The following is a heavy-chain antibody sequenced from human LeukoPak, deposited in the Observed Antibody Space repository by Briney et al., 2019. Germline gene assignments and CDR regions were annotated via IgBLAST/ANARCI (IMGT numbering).Heavy chain of an antibody. CDR1: GFIFGSYS. Sequence: PGGSLRLSCSASGFIFGSYSMNWVRQAPEKGLEWVSSIGGSGGSTYYADSVKGRFTISRDNSKNTLYLQMNSLRAEDTAVYYCAKVETAAAATLRGFDYWGQGTLVTVSS. D-gene: IGHD6-13*01. V-gene: IGHV3-23*01. CDR2: IGGSGGST. CDR3: AKVETAAAATLRGFDY. J-gene: IGHJ4*02.